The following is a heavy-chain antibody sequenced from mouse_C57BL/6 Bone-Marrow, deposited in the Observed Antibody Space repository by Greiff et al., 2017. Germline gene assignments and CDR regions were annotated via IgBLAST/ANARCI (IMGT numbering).Heavy chain of an antibody. Sequence: EVMLVESGGGLVQPGGSLKLSCAASGFTFSDYYMYWVRQTPEKRLEWVAYISNGGGSTYYPDTVKGRFTISRDNAKNTLYLQMSRLKSEDTAMYYCARHDGYYCYAKDYWGQGTSVTVSS. V-gene: IGHV5-12*01. D-gene: IGHD2-3*01. CDR1: GFTFSDYY. CDR3: ARHDGYYCYAKDY. CDR2: ISNGGGST. J-gene: IGHJ4*01.